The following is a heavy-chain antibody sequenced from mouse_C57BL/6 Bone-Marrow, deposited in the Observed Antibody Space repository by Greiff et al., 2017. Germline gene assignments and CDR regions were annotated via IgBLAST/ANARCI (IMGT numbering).Heavy chain of an antibody. V-gene: IGHV5-12*01. D-gene: IGHD2-3*01. CDR1: GFTFSDYY. J-gene: IGHJ4*01. CDR2: ISNGGGST. Sequence: EVQLMESGGGLVQPGGSLKLSCAASGFTFSDYYMYWVRQTPEKRLEWVAYISNGGGSTYYPDTVKGRFTISRDNSNNTLYLQMSRLKSEDTAMYYCERGWLLHAMDYWGQGTSVTVSS. CDR3: ERGWLLHAMDY.